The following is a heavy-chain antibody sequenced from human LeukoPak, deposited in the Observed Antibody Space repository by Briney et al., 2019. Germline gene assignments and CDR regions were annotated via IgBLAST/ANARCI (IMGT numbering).Heavy chain of an antibody. D-gene: IGHD3-22*01. CDR1: GYSISSGYY. CDR3: AVSSPYYYDSSGYRSNAFDI. J-gene: IGHJ4*02. V-gene: IGHV4-38-2*02. CDR2: IYHSGST. Sequence: SETLSLTCTVSGYSISSGYYWGWIRQPPGKGLEWIGSIYHSGSTYYNPSLKSRVTISVDTSKNQSSLKLSSVTAADTAVYYCAVSSPYYYDSSGYRSNAFDIWGQGTLVTVSS.